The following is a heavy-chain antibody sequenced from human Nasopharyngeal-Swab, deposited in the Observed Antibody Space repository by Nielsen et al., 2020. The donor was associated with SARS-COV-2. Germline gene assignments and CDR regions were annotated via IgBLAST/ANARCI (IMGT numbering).Heavy chain of an antibody. J-gene: IGHJ2*01. CDR1: GGSISSYY. V-gene: IGHV4-59*08. D-gene: IGHD1-26*01. Sequence: SETLSLTCTVSGGSISSYYWSWIRQPPGKGLEWIGYIYYSGSTNYNPSLKSRVTISVDTSKNQFSLKLSSVTAADTAVYYCARSYEWELLTDWYFDLWGRGTLVTVSS. CDR3: ARSYEWELLTDWYFDL. CDR2: IYYSGST.